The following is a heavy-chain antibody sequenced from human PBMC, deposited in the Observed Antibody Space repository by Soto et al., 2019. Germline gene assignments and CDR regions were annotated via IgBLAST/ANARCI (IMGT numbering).Heavy chain of an antibody. D-gene: IGHD3-22*01. CDR2: ISYDGSNK. V-gene: IGHV3-30*18. Sequence: GGSLRLSCAASGFTFSSYGMHWVRQAPGKGLEWVAVISYDGSNKYYADSVKGRFTISRDNSKNTLYLQMNSLRAEDTAVYYCAKDLETYYYDSSGSDYWGQGT. J-gene: IGHJ4*02. CDR3: AKDLETYYYDSSGSDY. CDR1: GFTFSSYG.